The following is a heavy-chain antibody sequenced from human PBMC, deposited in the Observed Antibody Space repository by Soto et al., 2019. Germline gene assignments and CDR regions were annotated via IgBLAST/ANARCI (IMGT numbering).Heavy chain of an antibody. J-gene: IGHJ3*01. CDR2: IYSTGNA. CDR1: DGSISGYY. CDR3: ARHAAARRADVVAFQV. Sequence: QLHLQESGPGLVKPSETLSLRCTVSDGSISGYYWSWVRQPGGKGLEWIGRIYSTGNANYNPSLKNRVTMSVDTSQNRFSLELTSVTAADTAMYYCARHAAARRADVVAFQVWGQGTPVTVSS. D-gene: IGHD5-18*01. V-gene: IGHV4-4*07.